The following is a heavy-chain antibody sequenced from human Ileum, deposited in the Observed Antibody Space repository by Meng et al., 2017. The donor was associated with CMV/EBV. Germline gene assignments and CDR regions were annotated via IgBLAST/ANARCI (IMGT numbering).Heavy chain of an antibody. D-gene: IGHD6-13*01. CDR2: IYNSGST. J-gene: IGHJ4*02. V-gene: IGHV4-30-4*01. CDR1: GGSVSSGGYY. CDR3: ARGSVIASALSFDH. Sequence: QVQLQGSGPGLVKPSQTLSLACAISGGSVSSGGYYWSWIRQPPGKGLQWIGHIYNSGSTYYNPSLKSRLTISLDTSKNQFSLNLRSVTAADTAVYYCARGSVIASALSFDHWGQGTLVTVSS.